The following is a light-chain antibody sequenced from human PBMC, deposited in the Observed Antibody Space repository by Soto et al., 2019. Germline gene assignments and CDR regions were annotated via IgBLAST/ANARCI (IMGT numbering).Light chain of an antibody. CDR1: SSDVGGYNY. CDR3: SSYSGTNYHYV. CDR2: EVS. J-gene: IGLJ1*01. V-gene: IGLV2-8*01. Sequence: QSALTQPPSASGSFGQSVTISCTGTSSDVGGYNYASWYQQHPGKAPKLMIYEVSERPSGVPDRFSGSKSGNTASLTVFGLQADDEADYYCSSYSGTNYHYVFGTGTKVTVL.